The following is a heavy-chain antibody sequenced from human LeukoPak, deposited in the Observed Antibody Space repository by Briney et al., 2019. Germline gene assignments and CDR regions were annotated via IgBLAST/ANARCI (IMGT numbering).Heavy chain of an antibody. D-gene: IGHD2-21*01. CDR2: ISAYTGNT. V-gene: IGHV1-18*01. CDR1: GYTFSTYG. J-gene: IGHJ3*02. CDR3: AGDCGNCGGAPDDTFDI. Sequence: ASVKVSCKASGYTFSTYGIGWVRQAPGQGLEWMGWISAYTGNTNYAQNVQGRVTMTTDTSTSTAYLELRSLRSDDTAVYYCAGDCGNCGGAPDDTFDIWGQGTMVTVSS.